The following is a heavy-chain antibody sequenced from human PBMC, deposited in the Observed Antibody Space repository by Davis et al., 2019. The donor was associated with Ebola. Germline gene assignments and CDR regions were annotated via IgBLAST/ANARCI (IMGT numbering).Heavy chain of an antibody. CDR1: GFTFSSYA. CDR2: LGTRATTT. Sequence: GGSLRLSCAASGFTFSSYAMSWVRQAPGTGLEWVSTLGTRATTTYYADSVKGRFTISRDNSKKTMYLQMNSLRAEDTAVYYCARSGLSFGVVKYHYGMDVWGKGTTVTVSS. J-gene: IGHJ6*04. CDR3: ARSGLSFGVVKYHYGMDV. D-gene: IGHD3-3*01. V-gene: IGHV3-23*01.